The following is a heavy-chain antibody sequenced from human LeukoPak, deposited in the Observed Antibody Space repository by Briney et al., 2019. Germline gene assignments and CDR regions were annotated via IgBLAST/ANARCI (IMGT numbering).Heavy chain of an antibody. J-gene: IGHJ4*02. V-gene: IGHV4-34*01. CDR3: ARGLARGCSTSCPYYFDY. Sequence: PSETLSLTCAVYGGSFSGYYWSWIRQPPGKGLELIGEINHSGSTNYNPSLKSRVTISVDTSKNQFSLKLSSVTAADTAVYYCARGLARGCSTSCPYYFDYWGQGTLVTVSS. CDR1: GGSFSGYY. D-gene: IGHD2-2*01. CDR2: INHSGST.